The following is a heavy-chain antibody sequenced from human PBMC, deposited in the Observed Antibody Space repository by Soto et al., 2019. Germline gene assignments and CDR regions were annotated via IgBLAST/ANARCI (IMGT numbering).Heavy chain of an antibody. Sequence: TLSLTCTVSGGSISSGGYYWSWIRQHPGKGLEWIGYIYYSGSTYYNPSLKSRVTISVDTSKNQFSLKLSSVTAADTAVYYCSREGYGSGDTGYYYYYYMDVWGKGTTVTVSS. D-gene: IGHD3-10*01. J-gene: IGHJ6*03. CDR1: GGSISSGGYY. CDR3: SREGYGSGDTGYYYYYYMDV. V-gene: IGHV4-31*03. CDR2: IYYSGST.